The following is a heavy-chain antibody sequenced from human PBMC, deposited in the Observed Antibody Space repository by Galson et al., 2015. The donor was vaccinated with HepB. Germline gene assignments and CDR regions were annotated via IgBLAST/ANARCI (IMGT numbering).Heavy chain of an antibody. D-gene: IGHD5-18*01. V-gene: IGHV1-69*13. CDR2: IIPIFGTA. CDR3: ARVDPGTEYSYGPNFDY. CDR1: GGTFSSYA. Sequence: SVKVSCKASGGTFSSYAISWVRQAPGQGLEWMGGIIPIFGTANYAQKFQGRVTITADESTSTAYMELSSLRSEDTAVYYCARVDPGTEYSYGPNFDYWGQGTLVTVSS. J-gene: IGHJ4*02.